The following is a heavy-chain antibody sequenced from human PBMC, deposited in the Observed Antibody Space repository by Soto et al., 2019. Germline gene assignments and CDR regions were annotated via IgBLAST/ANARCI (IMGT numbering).Heavy chain of an antibody. CDR1: GGSISSYY. V-gene: IGHV4-59*08. J-gene: IGHJ4*02. CDR2: IYYSGST. D-gene: IGHD6-6*01. CDR3: ARIDGSSSGEPDIDY. Sequence: PSETLSLTCTVSGGSISSYYWSWIRQPPGKGLEWIGYIYYSGSTNYNPSLKSRVTISVDTSKNQFSLKLSSVTAADTAVYYCARIDGSSSGEPDIDYWGQGTLVTVSS.